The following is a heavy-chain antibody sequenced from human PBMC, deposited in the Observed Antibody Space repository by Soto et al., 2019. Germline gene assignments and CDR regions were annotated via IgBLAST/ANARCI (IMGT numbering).Heavy chain of an antibody. CDR3: TTEVDYYDSSGYYRYYFDY. CDR1: GFTFSNAW. J-gene: IGHJ4*02. V-gene: IGHV3-15*01. D-gene: IGHD3-22*01. CDR2: IKSKTDGGTT. Sequence: NPGGSLRLSCAASGFTFSNAWMRWVRQAPGKGLEWVGRIKSKTDGGTTDYAAPVKGRFTISRDDSKNTLYLQMNSLKTEDTAVYYCTTEVDYYDSSGYYRYYFDYWGQGTLVTVSS.